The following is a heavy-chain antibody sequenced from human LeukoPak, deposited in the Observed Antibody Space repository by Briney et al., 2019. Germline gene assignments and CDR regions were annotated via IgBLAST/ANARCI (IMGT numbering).Heavy chain of an antibody. CDR2: MNPNSGNT. CDR3: AREPDSSGYDAFDI. Sequence: ASVKVSCKASGYTFTSYDINWVRQATGQGLEWMGWMNPNSGNTGYAQKFQGRVTITRNTSISTAYMELSSLRSEDTAVYYCAREPDSSGYDAFDIWGQGTMVTVSS. CDR1: GYTFTSYD. J-gene: IGHJ3*02. V-gene: IGHV1-8*03. D-gene: IGHD3-22*01.